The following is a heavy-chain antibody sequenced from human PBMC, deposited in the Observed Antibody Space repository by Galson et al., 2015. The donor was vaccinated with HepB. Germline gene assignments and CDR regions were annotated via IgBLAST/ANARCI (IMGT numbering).Heavy chain of an antibody. V-gene: IGHV3-23*01. D-gene: IGHD3-3*01. CDR1: GFTFSSYA. J-gene: IGHJ6*02. CDR3: ARHYDFWSGFIYYYYGMDV. CDR2: ISGSGGST. Sequence: SLRLSCAASGFTFSSYAMSWVRQAPGKGLEWVSAISGSGGSTYYADSVKGRFTISRDNSKNTLYLQMNSLRAEDTAVYYCARHYDFWSGFIYYYYGMDVWGQGTTVTVSS.